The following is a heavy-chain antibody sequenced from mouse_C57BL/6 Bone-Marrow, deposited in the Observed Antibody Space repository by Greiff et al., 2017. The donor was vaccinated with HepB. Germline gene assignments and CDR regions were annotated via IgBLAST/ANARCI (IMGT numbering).Heavy chain of an antibody. CDR2: IYPGSGNT. D-gene: IGHD2-4*01. CDR3: ASGERAIYYDYDADY. Sequence: QVQLQQSGAELVRPGASVKLSCKASGYTFTDYYINWVKQRPGQGLEWIARIYPGSGNTYYNEKFKGKATLTAEKSSSTAYMQLSSLTSEDSAVYFCASGERAIYYDYDADYWGQGTTLTVSS. CDR1: GYTFTDYY. J-gene: IGHJ2*01. V-gene: IGHV1-76*01.